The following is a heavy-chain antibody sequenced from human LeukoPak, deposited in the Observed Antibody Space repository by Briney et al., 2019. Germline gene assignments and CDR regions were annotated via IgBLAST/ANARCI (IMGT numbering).Heavy chain of an antibody. D-gene: IGHD3-3*01. V-gene: IGHV4-34*01. CDR1: GGSFSGYY. CDR2: INHSGST. J-gene: IGHJ5*02. CDR3: ARGVFWSGYPLYLRFDP. Sequence: SETLSLTCAVYGGSFSGYYWSWIRQPPGKGLEWIGEINHSGSTNYNPSLKSRVTISVDTSKNQFSLKLSSVTAADTAVYYCARGVFWSGYPLYLRFDPWGQGTLVTVSS.